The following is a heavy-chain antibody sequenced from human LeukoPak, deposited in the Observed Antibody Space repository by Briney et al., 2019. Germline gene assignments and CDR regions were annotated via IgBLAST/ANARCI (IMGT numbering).Heavy chain of an antibody. CDR1: GFTVSSTY. CDR2: IYSGGNI. J-gene: IGHJ4*02. CDR3: ASRHCSGGGCYFAGADPFDY. D-gene: IGHD2-15*01. Sequence: PGGSLRLSCAASGFTVSSTYMSWVRQAPGKGLEWVSVIYSGGNIYYIDSVKGRITISRDTSKNTLYLQMNSLRAEDTAVYYCASRHCSGGGCYFAGADPFDYWGQGTLVTVSS. V-gene: IGHV3-53*01.